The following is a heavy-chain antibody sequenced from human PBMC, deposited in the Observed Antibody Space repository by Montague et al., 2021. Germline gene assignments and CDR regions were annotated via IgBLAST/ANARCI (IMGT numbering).Heavy chain of an antibody. CDR2: NYYRGNT. Sequence: SETLSLTCTVSGGSISSSRFYWGWIRQPPGKGLEWIGSNYYRGNTYYNPSLKSRVSLSIDTSKNQFSLKLNSVTAADTAVYYCARAGPRTYGGYYLDYWGQGALVTVSS. D-gene: IGHD3-10*01. CDR1: GGSISSSRFY. J-gene: IGHJ4*02. CDR3: ARAGPRTYGGYYLDY. V-gene: IGHV4-39*01.